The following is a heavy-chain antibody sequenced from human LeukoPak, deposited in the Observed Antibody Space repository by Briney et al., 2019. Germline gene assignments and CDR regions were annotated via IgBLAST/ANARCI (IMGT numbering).Heavy chain of an antibody. Sequence: SETLSLTCAVYGGSFSGYYWSWIRQPPGKGLEWIGEINHSGSTNYNPSLKSRVTISVDTSKNQFSLKLSSVTAADTAVYYCARRLYSSSWALDYWGRGTLVTVSS. CDR3: ARRLYSSSWALDY. CDR2: INHSGST. D-gene: IGHD6-13*01. V-gene: IGHV4-34*01. CDR1: GGSFSGYY. J-gene: IGHJ4*02.